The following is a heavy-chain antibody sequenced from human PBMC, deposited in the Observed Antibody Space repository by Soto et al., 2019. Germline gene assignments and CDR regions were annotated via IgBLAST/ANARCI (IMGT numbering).Heavy chain of an antibody. CDR2: IYHSGST. Sequence: QLQLQESGSGLVKPSQTLSLTCAVSGGSISSGGYSWSWIRQPPGKGLEWIGYIYHSGSTYYNPSLKSRVXXAXDXXKNQFSLKLSSVTAADTAVYYCARGGAYGDYEFDYWGQGSLVTVSS. CDR1: GGSISSGGYS. CDR3: ARGGAYGDYEFDY. J-gene: IGHJ4*02. D-gene: IGHD4-17*01. V-gene: IGHV4-30-2*01.